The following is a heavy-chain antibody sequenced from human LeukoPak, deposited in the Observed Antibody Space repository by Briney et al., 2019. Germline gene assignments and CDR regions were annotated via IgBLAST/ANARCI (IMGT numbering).Heavy chain of an antibody. CDR2: INHYGSI. CDR1: GGSFSGYY. J-gene: IGHJ6*03. CDR3: ARIKSVGLRYYYMDV. Sequence: SETLALTCAVYGGSFSGYYWSWIRQPPGKGLEWIGEINHYGSINYNPSLKSRVTLSVDTSKTQFSLRLSSVNAADTAVYYCARIKSVGLRYYYMDVWGKGTTVTVSS. V-gene: IGHV4-34*01. D-gene: IGHD1-26*01.